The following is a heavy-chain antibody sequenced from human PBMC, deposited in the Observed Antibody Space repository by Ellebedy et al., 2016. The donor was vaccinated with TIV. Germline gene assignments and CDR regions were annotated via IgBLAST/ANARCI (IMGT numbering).Heavy chain of an antibody. CDR1: GFTFSSYA. D-gene: IGHD3-22*01. Sequence: GGSLRLSXAASGFTFSSYAMSWVRQAPGKGLEWVSAISGSGGSTYYADSVKGRFTISRDNSKNTLYLQMNSLRAEDTAVYYCAKEPEGYYDSSATFDYWGQGTLVTVSS. J-gene: IGHJ4*02. CDR3: AKEPEGYYDSSATFDY. V-gene: IGHV3-23*01. CDR2: ISGSGGST.